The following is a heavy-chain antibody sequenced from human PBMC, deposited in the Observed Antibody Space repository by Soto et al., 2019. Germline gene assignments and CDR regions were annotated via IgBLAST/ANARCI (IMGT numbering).Heavy chain of an antibody. Sequence: QVKLQESGPGLVKPSGTLSLTCAVSGGSISSSNWWSWVRQPPGKGLEWIGEIYHSGSTNYNPSLKSRVTISVDKSKDQFSLKLSSVTAADTAVYYCARDYMVRGVMRRFDPWGQGTLVTVSS. CDR3: ARDYMVRGVMRRFDP. V-gene: IGHV4-4*02. CDR1: GGSISSSNW. D-gene: IGHD3-10*01. J-gene: IGHJ5*02. CDR2: IYHSGST.